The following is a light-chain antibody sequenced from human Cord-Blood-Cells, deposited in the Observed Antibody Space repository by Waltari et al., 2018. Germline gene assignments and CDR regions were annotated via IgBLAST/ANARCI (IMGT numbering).Light chain of an antibody. V-gene: IGKV1-39*01. CDR1: QSISSY. CDR3: QQSYSTPYS. Sequence: DIQMTEPPSSLSAPVGASVTITCRASQSISSYLNWYQQKPGKDPKLLIYAASSLQSGVPSRFSGSGSGTDFTLTISSLQPEDFATYYCQQSYSTPYSFGQGTKLEIK. CDR2: AAS. J-gene: IGKJ2*03.